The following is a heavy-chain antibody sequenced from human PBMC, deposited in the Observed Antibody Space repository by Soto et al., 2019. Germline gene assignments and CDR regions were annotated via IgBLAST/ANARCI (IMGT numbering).Heavy chain of an antibody. CDR1: GYTFTSYY. D-gene: IGHD6-6*01. CDR3: AREVSSAGEEDR. Sequence: ASVNVSCKASGYTFTSYYMHWVRQAPGRGLEWMGIINPSGGSTSYAQKFQGRVTMTRDTSTSTVYMELSSLRSEDTAVYYCAREVSSAGEEDRWGQGTLVTVSS. CDR2: INPSGGST. J-gene: IGHJ4*02. V-gene: IGHV1-46*01.